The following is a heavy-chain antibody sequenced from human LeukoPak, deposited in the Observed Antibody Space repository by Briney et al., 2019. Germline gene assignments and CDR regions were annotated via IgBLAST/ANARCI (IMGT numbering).Heavy chain of an antibody. Sequence: ASVKVSCKASGYTFTSYYMHWVRQAPGHGLDWMGIINPSGGSTSYAQKFQGRVTMTRDTSTSTVYMELSSLRSEDTAVYYCARVRGSSWPAYYWGQGTLVTVSS. CDR3: ARVRGSSWPAYY. CDR2: INPSGGST. J-gene: IGHJ4*02. CDR1: GYTFTSYY. D-gene: IGHD6-13*01. V-gene: IGHV1-46*01.